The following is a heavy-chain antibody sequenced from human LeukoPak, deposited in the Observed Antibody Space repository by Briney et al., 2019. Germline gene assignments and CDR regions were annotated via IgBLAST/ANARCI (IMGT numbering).Heavy chain of an antibody. D-gene: IGHD3-10*01. CDR3: ARDHWSHYYGSGGENYFDP. V-gene: IGHV1-18*01. Sequence: ASVKVSCKASGYSFTMYGISWVRQAPGQGLEWMGWISGFNAHTNYAQKLQGRVTMTTDTSTSTAYMEVRGLRSDDTAVYYCARDHWSHYYGSGGENYFDPWGQGTLVTVSS. CDR1: GYSFTMYG. CDR2: ISGFNAHT. J-gene: IGHJ5*02.